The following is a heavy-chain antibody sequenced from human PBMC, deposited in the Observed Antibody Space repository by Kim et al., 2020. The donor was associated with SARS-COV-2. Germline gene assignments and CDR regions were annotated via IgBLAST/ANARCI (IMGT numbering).Heavy chain of an antibody. CDR2: INPNSGGT. D-gene: IGHD3-22*01. CDR3: AREVPYYYDSSGYYYDY. J-gene: IGHJ4*02. V-gene: IGHV1-2*04. CDR1: GYTFTGYY. Sequence: ASVNVSCKASGYTFTGYYMHWVRQAPGQGLEWMGWINPNSGGTNYAQKFQGWVTMTRDTSISTAYMELSRLRSDDTAVYYCAREVPYYYDSSGYYYDYWGQGTLVTVSS.